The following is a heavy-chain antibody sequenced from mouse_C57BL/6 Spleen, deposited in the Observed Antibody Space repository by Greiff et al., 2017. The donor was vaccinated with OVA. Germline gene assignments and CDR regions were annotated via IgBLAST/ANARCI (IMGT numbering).Heavy chain of an antibody. J-gene: IGHJ4*01. CDR1: GFSLTSYG. Sequence: VQLQQSGPGLVQPSQSLSITCTVSGFSLTSYGVHWVRQSPGKGLEWLGVIWSGGSTDYNAAFISRLSISKDNSKSQVFFKMNSLQADDTAIYYCARGTTVVVPYAMDYWGQGTSVTVSS. CDR2: IWSGGST. D-gene: IGHD1-1*01. CDR3: ARGTTVVVPYAMDY. V-gene: IGHV2-2*01.